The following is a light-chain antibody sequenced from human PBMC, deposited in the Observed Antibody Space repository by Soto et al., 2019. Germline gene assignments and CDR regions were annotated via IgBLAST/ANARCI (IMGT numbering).Light chain of an antibody. CDR1: SSDIGRYNL. CDR3: SSSTSSNTLV. CDR2: DVT. Sequence: QSALAQPASVSGSPGQSITISCTGTSSDIGRYNLVSWYQQYPGKAPKLVIYDVTKRPSGVSDRFSGSKSGNTASLTISGLQSDDEADYYCSSSTSSNTLVFGGGTKVTVL. V-gene: IGLV2-14*02. J-gene: IGLJ3*02.